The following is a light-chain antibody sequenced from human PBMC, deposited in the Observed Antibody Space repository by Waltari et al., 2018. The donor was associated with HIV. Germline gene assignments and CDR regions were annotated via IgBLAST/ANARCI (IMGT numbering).Light chain of an antibody. V-gene: IGKV3-11*01. CDR1: HSVSDY. J-gene: IGKJ4*01. CDR2: DAS. Sequence: EIVLTQSPVTLSLSPGERATLSCRASHSVSDYLAWYQHKPGLAPRLLIYDASNRATGIPARFSGSGSETDFTLTISSLEPEDFAVYYCQQRSNWPPTFGGGTKVEIK. CDR3: QQRSNWPPT.